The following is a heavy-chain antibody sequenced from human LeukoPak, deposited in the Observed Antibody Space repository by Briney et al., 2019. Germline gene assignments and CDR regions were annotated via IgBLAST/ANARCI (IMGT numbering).Heavy chain of an antibody. D-gene: IGHD2-15*01. CDR2: INHSGST. CDR3: ARDSHQYCGGGSCYSGGWFDP. J-gene: IGHJ5*02. CDR1: GGSFSGYY. V-gene: IGHV4-34*01. Sequence: PSETLSLTCAVYGGSFSGYYWSWIRQPPGKGLEWIGEINHSGSTNYNPSLKSRVTISVDTSKNQFSLKVSSVTAADTAVYYCARDSHQYCGGGSCYSGGWFDPWGQGTLVTVSS.